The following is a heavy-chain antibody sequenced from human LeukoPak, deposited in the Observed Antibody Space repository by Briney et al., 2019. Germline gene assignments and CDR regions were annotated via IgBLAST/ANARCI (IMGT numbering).Heavy chain of an antibody. Sequence: SQTLSLTCAISGDSVSSNSAAWNWIRQSPSRGLEWLGRTYYRSKWYNDYAVSVKSRITINPDTSKNQFSLQLNSVTPEDTAEYYCARDKEGRYSSGWAYYYYGMDVWGQGTTVTVSS. CDR1: GDSVSSNSAA. D-gene: IGHD6-19*01. CDR2: TYYRSKWYN. V-gene: IGHV6-1*01. J-gene: IGHJ6*02. CDR3: ARDKEGRYSSGWAYYYYGMDV.